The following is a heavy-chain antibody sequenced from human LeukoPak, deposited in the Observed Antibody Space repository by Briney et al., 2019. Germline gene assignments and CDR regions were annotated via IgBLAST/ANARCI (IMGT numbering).Heavy chain of an antibody. CDR3: ARAAIAAARIYYYMDV. Sequence: GGSLRLSCAASGFTFSSYSTNWVRQAPGRGLEWVSYISSSSSTIYYADSVKGRFTISRDNAKNSLYLQMNSLRAEDTAVYYCARAAIAAARIYYYMDVWGKGTTVTVSS. D-gene: IGHD6-13*01. CDR2: ISSSSSTI. V-gene: IGHV3-48*01. J-gene: IGHJ6*03. CDR1: GFTFSSYS.